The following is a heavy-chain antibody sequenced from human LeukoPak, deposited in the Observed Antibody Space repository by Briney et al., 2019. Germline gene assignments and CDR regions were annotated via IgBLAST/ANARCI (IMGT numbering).Heavy chain of an antibody. J-gene: IGHJ4*02. V-gene: IGHV4-39*01. Sequence: SETLSLTCTVSGGSISSSSYYWGWIRQSPGKGLEWIGSIYYSGSTYYNPSLKTRFTISVDTSKNQYSLKLSSVTAADTAVYYCARHYLAAAGSSDYWGQGTLVTVSS. CDR1: GGSISSSSYY. CDR3: ARHYLAAAGSSDY. CDR2: IYYSGST. D-gene: IGHD6-13*01.